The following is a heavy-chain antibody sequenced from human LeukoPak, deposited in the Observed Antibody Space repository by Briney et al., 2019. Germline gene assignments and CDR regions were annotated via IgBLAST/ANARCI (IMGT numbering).Heavy chain of an antibody. CDR2: INPNSGGT. D-gene: IGHD3-16*02. V-gene: IGHV1-2*02. J-gene: IGHJ4*02. CDR3: ARGAYRLRSGELSLKFDC. Sequence: ASVKVSFKAPGDTFTGYYMHWVRQAPGQGLEWMGWINPNSGGTNYAQKFQGRVTMTRDTSISTAYMELSRLRSDDTAVYYCARGAYRLRSGELSLKFDCWGQGTLVTVSS. CDR1: GDTFTGYY.